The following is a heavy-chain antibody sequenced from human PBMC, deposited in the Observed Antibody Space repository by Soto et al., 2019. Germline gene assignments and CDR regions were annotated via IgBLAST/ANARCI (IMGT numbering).Heavy chain of an antibody. J-gene: IGHJ4*02. CDR2: IYYSGST. V-gene: IGHV4-59*01. CDR3: ARGTSYYDFWSGYYDY. D-gene: IGHD3-3*01. CDR1: GGSISSYY. Sequence: SETLSLTCTVSGGSISSYYWSWIRQPPGKGLEWIGYIYYSGSTNYNPSLKSRVTISVDTSKNQFSLKMSSVTAADTAVYYCARGTSYYDFWSGYYDYWGQGTLVTVSS.